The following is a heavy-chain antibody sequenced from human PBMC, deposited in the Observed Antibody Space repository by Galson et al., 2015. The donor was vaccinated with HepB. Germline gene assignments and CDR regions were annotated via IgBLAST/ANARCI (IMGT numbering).Heavy chain of an antibody. CDR1: GFTVSSNY. CDR3: ARGCSSTSCYGDGHWYFDL. CDR2: IYSGGST. Sequence: SLRLSCAASGFTVSSNYMSWVRQAPGKGLEWVSVIYSGGSTYYADSVKGRFTISRDNSKNTLYLQMNSLRAEGTAVYYCARGCSSTSCYGDGHWYFDLWGRGTLVTVSS. V-gene: IGHV3-66*01. D-gene: IGHD2-2*01. J-gene: IGHJ2*01.